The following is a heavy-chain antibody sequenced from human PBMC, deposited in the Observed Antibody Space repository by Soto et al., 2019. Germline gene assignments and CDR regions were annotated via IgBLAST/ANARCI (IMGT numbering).Heavy chain of an antibody. CDR3: AREIVTAGGNNYFDP. Sequence: LSLTFGVSGVNVASSHWWSWVRQSPGGGLEWIGNVYHTGDTNFNPSLQSRVTISVDKSNNQFSLRLNSLTAADTAVYFCAREIVTAGGNNYFDPWGPGTLVTVSS. J-gene: IGHJ5*02. V-gene: IGHV4-4*01. D-gene: IGHD2-21*02. CDR1: GVNVASSHW. CDR2: VYHTGDT.